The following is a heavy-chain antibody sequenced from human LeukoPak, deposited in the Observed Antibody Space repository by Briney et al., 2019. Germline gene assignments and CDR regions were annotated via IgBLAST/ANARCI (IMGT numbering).Heavy chain of an antibody. J-gene: IGHJ4*02. V-gene: IGHV3-48*01. CDR3: ARDGYYYDSSGYSKPPFDY. Sequence: GGSLRLSCAASGFTFSSYSMTWVRQAPVKGLEWVSYISSSSSTIYYADSVKGRFTISRDNAKNSLYLQTNSLRAEDTAVYYCARDGYYYDSSGYSKPPFDYWGQGTLVTVSS. D-gene: IGHD3-22*01. CDR2: ISSSSSTI. CDR1: GFTFSSYS.